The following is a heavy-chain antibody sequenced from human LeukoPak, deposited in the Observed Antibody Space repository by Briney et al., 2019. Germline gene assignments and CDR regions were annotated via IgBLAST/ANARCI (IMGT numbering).Heavy chain of an antibody. V-gene: IGHV3-11*06. D-gene: IGHD2-2*03. Sequence: KSGGSLRLSCAASGFTFSDYYMSWIRQAPGKGLEWVSYISSSSKYIYYADSVKGRFTISRDDAKNSLSLQMNSLRAEDTAVYYCARDLDIVVVPASWFYPWGQGTLATVSS. CDR2: ISSSSKYI. CDR1: GFTFSDYY. J-gene: IGHJ5*02. CDR3: ARDLDIVVVPASWFYP.